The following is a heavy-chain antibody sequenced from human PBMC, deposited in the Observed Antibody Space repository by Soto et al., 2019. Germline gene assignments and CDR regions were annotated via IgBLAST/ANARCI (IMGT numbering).Heavy chain of an antibody. Sequence: GGSLRLSCSASGFTLGSYTMTWVRLAPGKGLEWVSSVFTGSGTTASADSVTGRFTISRDVSNNMSFLQMNSLRIDDTAVYYCAKDRLPDGIWTFDLWGRGTLVTVSS. CDR3: AKDRLPDGIWTFDL. V-gene: IGHV3-23*03. D-gene: IGHD3-9*01. CDR2: VFTGSGTT. CDR1: GFTLGSYT. J-gene: IGHJ5*02.